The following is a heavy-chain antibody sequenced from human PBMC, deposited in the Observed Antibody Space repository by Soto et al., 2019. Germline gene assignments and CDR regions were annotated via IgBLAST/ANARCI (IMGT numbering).Heavy chain of an antibody. Sequence: SETLSLTCTVSGGSISSGDYYWSWIRQPPGKGLEWIGYIYYSGSTYYNPSLKSRVTISVDTSKNQFSLKLSSVTAADTAVYYCARDPPRYGDYVAAFDIWGQGTMVTVSS. CDR2: IYYSGST. V-gene: IGHV4-30-4*01. CDR3: ARDPPRYGDYVAAFDI. D-gene: IGHD4-17*01. J-gene: IGHJ3*02. CDR1: GGSISSGDYY.